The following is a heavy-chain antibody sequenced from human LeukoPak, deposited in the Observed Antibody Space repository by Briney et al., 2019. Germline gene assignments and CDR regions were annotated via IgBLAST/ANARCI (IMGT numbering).Heavy chain of an antibody. D-gene: IGHD3-10*01. CDR3: AKKSRGSGSYYGDY. CDR1: GFTFSSYG. CDR2: ISGSGGST. V-gene: IGHV3-23*01. J-gene: IGHJ4*02. Sequence: TGGSLRLSCAASGFTFSSYGMSWVRQAPGKGLEWVSAISGSGGSTYYADSVKGRFTISRANSKNPLYLQTNSLRAEDTAVYYCAKKSRGSGSYYGDYWGQGILVTVSS.